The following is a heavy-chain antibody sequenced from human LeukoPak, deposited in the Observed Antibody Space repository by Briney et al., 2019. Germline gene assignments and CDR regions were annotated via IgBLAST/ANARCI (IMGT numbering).Heavy chain of an antibody. CDR1: GFTVSSNY. V-gene: IGHV3-53*01. CDR2: LYSGGNT. CDR3: ARGGHSVPAAILDY. J-gene: IGHJ4*02. Sequence: GGSLRLSCAVSGFTVSSNYMSWVRQAPGKGLEWVSVLYSGGNTYYADSVKGRFTISRDNSKNTLYLQMNSLRAEDTAVYYCARGGHSVPAAILDYWGQGTLVTVSS. D-gene: IGHD2-2*02.